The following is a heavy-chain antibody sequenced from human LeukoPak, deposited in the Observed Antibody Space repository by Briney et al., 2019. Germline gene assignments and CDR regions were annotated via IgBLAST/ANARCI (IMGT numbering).Heavy chain of an antibody. CDR1: GDSISSGSYY. CDR2: IHIRGTT. CDR3: ARGYWFYFDY. V-gene: IGHV4-61*02. J-gene: IGHJ4*02. Sequence: SQTLSLTCTVSGDSISSGSYYWSWIRQPAGKGLEWIGRIHIRGTTNYNPSLKSRVTISADTSKNQLSLKLSSVTAADTAVYYCARGYWFYFDYWGPGTLVTVSS. D-gene: IGHD2-8*02.